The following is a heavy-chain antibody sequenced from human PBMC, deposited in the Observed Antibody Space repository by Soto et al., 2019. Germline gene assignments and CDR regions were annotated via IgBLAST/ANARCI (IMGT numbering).Heavy chain of an antibody. V-gene: IGHV3-33*05. J-gene: IGHJ4*02. CDR1: GFTFRSYV. CDR3: ARWGTTGGLDV. Sequence: QVQLVESGGGVVQPGTSLRLSCVGSGFTFRSYVIHWVRQAPGKGLEWVALTSYDGSNNFYGDSVKRRFTISRHNSRNTVELQMDSLRFADTALYYCARWGTTGGLDVWGQGTLVSVSS. D-gene: IGHD3-16*01. CDR2: TSYDGSNN.